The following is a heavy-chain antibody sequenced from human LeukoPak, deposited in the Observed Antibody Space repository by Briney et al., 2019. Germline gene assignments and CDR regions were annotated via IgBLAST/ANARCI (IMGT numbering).Heavy chain of an antibody. D-gene: IGHD2/OR15-2a*01. V-gene: IGHV3-30*02. CDR3: AKDGTSYYYIYY. CDR2: IRYDGSNT. CDR1: GFTFSSFG. Sequence: GGSLRLSCAASGFTFSSFGMHWVRQAPGKGLEWLAFIRYDGSNTYYADSVKGRSTVSRDDSKNTLYLQMNSLRGDDTAVYYCAKDGTSYYYIYYWGQGTLVTVSS. J-gene: IGHJ4*02.